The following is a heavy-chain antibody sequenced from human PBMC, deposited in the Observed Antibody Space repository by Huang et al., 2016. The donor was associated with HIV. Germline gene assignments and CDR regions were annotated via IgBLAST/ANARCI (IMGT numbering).Heavy chain of an antibody. Sequence: QVQLQASGPGLVKPSETLSLTCTVSGGSISTGNYDWGWIRQPAGKGLEWVGHLATGGCANYHPPLKSRVTISLDTSKTQFSLKLSSVTAADSAVYYCARVESGYYDAFDIWGPGTTVTVSS. J-gene: IGHJ3*02. CDR1: GGSISTGNYD. V-gene: IGHV4-61*09. D-gene: IGHD3-3*01. CDR2: LATGGCA. CDR3: ARVESGYYDAFDI.